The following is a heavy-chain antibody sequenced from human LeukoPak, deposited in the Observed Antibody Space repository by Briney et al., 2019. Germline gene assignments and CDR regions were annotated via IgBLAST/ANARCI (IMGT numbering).Heavy chain of an antibody. CDR1: GFTFSDYY. V-gene: IGHV3-72*01. J-gene: IGHJ4*02. CDR3: SRDATGDH. CDR2: SRNRAKSYTT. Sequence: GGSLRLSCAVSGFTFSDYYMDWVRQAPGKGLEWVGRSRNRAKSYTTEYAASVKGRFTISRDDSKSTLYLQMNSLETEDTAVYYCSRDATGDHWGQGTLVSVSS.